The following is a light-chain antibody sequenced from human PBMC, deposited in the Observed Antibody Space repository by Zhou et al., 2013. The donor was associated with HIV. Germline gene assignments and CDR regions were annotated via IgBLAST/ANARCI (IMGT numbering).Light chain of an antibody. CDR1: QSVRSY. V-gene: IGKV3-15*01. CDR2: DAS. CDR3: QQYSNWPPVT. J-gene: IGKJ4*01. Sequence: EIVLTQSPGTLSLSPGERATLSCRASQSVRSYLAWYQQKPGQAPRLLISDASTRATGVPARFSGSGSGTEFTLTINSLQSEDFALYYCQQYSNWPPVTFGGGPRWRSN.